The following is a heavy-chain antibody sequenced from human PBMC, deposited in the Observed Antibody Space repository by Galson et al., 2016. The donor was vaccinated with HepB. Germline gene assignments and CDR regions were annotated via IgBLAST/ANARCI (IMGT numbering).Heavy chain of an antibody. CDR1: GDSISISHW. D-gene: IGHD3-16*02. CDR2: VFHTGTT. Sequence: SETLSLTCAVSGDSISISHWWSWVRQTPGKGLEWIGDVFHTGTTDYNPSFKSRVTISLDNSENHFSLKLISVTAANTAVYYCATGGGYLDSWVHGTLVTVSS. J-gene: IGHJ5*01. CDR3: ATGGGYLDS. V-gene: IGHV4-4*02.